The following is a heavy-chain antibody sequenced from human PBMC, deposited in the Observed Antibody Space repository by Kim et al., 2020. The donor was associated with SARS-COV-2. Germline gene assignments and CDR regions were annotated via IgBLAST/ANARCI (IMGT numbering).Heavy chain of an antibody. CDR1: GGTFSSYA. V-gene: IGHV1-69*13. CDR2: IIPIFGTA. D-gene: IGHD3-10*01. CDR3: ARGRGSGRHEGFYYYGMDV. Sequence: SVKVSCKASGGTFSSYAISWVRQAPGQGLEWMGGIIPIFGTANYAQKFQGRVTITADESTSTAYMEMSSLRSEDTAVYYCARGRGSGRHEGFYYYGMDVWGQGTTVTVSS. J-gene: IGHJ6*02.